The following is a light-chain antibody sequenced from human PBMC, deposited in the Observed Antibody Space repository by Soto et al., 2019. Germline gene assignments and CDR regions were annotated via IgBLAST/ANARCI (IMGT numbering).Light chain of an antibody. Sequence: QSVLTQPPSVSGAPGQRVTISCTGSSSNIGTGYDVHWYQQLPGTAPKLLIYGKSNRPSGVPDRFSGSKSGTSASLAITGLQAEDAAAYSCQSSDSSLRGSVFGGGTKLPVL. CDR1: SSNIGTGYD. J-gene: IGLJ2*01. V-gene: IGLV1-40*01. CDR3: QSSDSSLRGSV. CDR2: GKS.